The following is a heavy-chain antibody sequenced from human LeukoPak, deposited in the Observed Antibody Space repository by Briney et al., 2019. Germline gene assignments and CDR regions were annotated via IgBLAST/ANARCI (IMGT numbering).Heavy chain of an antibody. CDR2: IYYSGST. CDR1: GGSFSGYY. Sequence: SETLSLTCAVYGGSFSGYYWSWIRQPPGKGLEWIGSIYYSGSTYYNPSLKSRVTISVDTSKNQFSLKLSSVTAADTAVYYCASGAVAGIRVDYYYYYYMDVWGKGTTVTVSS. CDR3: ASGAVAGIRVDYYYYYYMDV. D-gene: IGHD6-19*01. J-gene: IGHJ6*03. V-gene: IGHV4-34*01.